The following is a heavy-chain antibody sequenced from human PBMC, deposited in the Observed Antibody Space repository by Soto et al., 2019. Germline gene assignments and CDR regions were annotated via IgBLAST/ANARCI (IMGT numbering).Heavy chain of an antibody. CDR3: ARFETYYDYVWGSYRSS. D-gene: IGHD3-16*02. Sequence: QVQLVQSGAEVKKPGSSVKVSCKASGGTFSSYTISWVRQAPGQGLEWMGRIIPILGIANYAQKFQGRVTITADKSTSTADRELSSLRSEDTAVYYCARFETYYDYVWGSYRSSWGQGTLVTVSS. CDR2: IIPILGIA. V-gene: IGHV1-69*02. CDR1: GGTFSSYT. J-gene: IGHJ4*02.